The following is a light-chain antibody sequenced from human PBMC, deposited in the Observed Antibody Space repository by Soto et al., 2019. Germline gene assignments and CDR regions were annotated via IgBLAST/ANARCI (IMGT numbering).Light chain of an antibody. V-gene: IGKV1-8*01. CDR1: QGISSY. CDR2: AAS. Sequence: AILVTQSPSSFSASTGDRVTITCRASQGISSYLAWYQQKPGKAPKLLIYAASSLQSGVPSRFSGSGSGTDFTLTISCLQPEDFATYYCQQYYSYPLTFGQGTKVDIK. J-gene: IGKJ1*01. CDR3: QQYYSYPLT.